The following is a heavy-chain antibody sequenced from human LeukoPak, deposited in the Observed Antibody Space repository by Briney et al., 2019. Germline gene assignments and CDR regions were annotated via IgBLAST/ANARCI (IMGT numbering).Heavy chain of an antibody. J-gene: IGHJ6*02. V-gene: IGHV3-23*05. D-gene: IGHD3-16*01. CDR1: GFSFNTFA. CDR3: TKDSQGSYDGFWYGTYGTDV. CDR2: ISDYP. Sequence: GGSLRLSCVASGFSFNTFALTWVRQAPGKGLEWVSTISDYPHYADSVRGRFTISRDNSRKTVFPQMNSLTPEDAATYYCTKDSQGSYDGFWYGTYGTDVWGQGTTVTVSS.